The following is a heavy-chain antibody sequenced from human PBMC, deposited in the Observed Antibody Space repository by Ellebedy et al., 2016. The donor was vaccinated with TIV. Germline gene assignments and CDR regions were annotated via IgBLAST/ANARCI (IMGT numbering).Heavy chain of an antibody. CDR3: ARAPSIVFGSGSYRFGP. V-gene: IGHV1-2*04. Sequence: AASVKVSCKASGYTFTGYYLHWVQQAPGQGLEWMGWINPNSGATKYAQKFQDWVTMTRDTSISTAYMELRGLRFDDTAVFYCARAPSIVFGSGSYRFGPWGQGTLVTVSS. D-gene: IGHD3-10*01. CDR1: GYTFTGYY. J-gene: IGHJ5*02. CDR2: INPNSGAT.